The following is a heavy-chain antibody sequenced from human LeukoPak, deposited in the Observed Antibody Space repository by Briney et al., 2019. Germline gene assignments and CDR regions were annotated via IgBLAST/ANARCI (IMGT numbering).Heavy chain of an antibody. CDR2: IWYDGSNK. CDR1: GFTFSSYG. J-gene: IGHJ4*02. Sequence: GGSLRLPCAASGFTFSSYGMHWVRQAPGKGLEWVAVIWYDGSNKYYADSVKGRFTISRDNSKNTLYLQMNSLRAEDTAVYYCARDSANWSYFDYWGQGTLVTVSS. V-gene: IGHV3-33*01. D-gene: IGHD7-27*01. CDR3: ARDSANWSYFDY.